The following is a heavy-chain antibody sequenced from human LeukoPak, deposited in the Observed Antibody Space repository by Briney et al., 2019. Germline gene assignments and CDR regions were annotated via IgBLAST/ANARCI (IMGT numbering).Heavy chain of an antibody. CDR1: GFTFSSYS. CDR2: ISSSSSYI. V-gene: IGHV3-21*01. D-gene: IGHD3-22*01. CDR3: ARDYLNYYDSSGYDHFDY. J-gene: IGHJ4*02. Sequence: PGGSLRLSCAASGFTFSSYSMNWVRQAPGKGLEWVSSISSSSSYIYYADSVKGRFTISRDNAKNSLYLQMNSLRAEDTAVYYCARDYLNYYDSSGYDHFDYWGQGTLVTVSS.